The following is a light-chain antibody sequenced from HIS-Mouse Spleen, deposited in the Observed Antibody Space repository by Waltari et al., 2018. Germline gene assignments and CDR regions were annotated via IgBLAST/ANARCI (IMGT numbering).Light chain of an antibody. V-gene: IGLV2-23*03. CDR1: SSDVGSYTL. CDR2: EGS. Sequence: QSALTQPASVSGSPGQSITISCTGTSSDVGSYTLVSWYQQHPGKAPKLMIYEGSKRPSGVSNRFSGSKSGNTASLTISGLQAEDEADYYCCSYAGSSTFEVFGGGTKLTVL. J-gene: IGLJ2*01. CDR3: CSYAGSSTFEV.